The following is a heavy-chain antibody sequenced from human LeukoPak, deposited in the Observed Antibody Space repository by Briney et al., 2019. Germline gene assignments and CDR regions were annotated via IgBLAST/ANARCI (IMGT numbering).Heavy chain of an antibody. CDR3: ARDKEGYFGSFDY. CDR2: IYHSGST. J-gene: IGHJ4*02. D-gene: IGHD3-9*01. Sequence: SQTLSLTCAVSGGSISSGGYSWSWIRQPPGKGLEWIGYIYHSGSTYYNPSLKSRVTISVDTSKNQFSLKLSSVTAADTAVYYCARDKEGYFGSFDYWGQGTLVTVSS. CDR1: GGSISSGGYS. V-gene: IGHV4-30-2*01.